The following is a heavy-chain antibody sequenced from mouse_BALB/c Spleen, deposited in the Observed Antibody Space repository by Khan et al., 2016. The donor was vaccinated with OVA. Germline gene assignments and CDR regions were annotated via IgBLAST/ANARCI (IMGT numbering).Heavy chain of an antibody. CDR3: ARAYYNGAWFDY. V-gene: IGHV2-9*02. Sequence: QVQLKESGPGLVAPSQTLSITCTVSGFSISNYGVHWVRQPPGKGLEWLGVIWAGGGTNHNSALMSRLSITKDNSKNQVFLKMNSLQTDDTAIDYCARAYYNGAWFDYWGQGTLVTVSA. J-gene: IGHJ3*01. CDR1: GFSISNYG. D-gene: IGHD1-1*01. CDR2: IWAGGGT.